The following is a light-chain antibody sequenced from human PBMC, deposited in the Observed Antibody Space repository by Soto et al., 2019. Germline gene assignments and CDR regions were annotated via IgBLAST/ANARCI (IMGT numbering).Light chain of an antibody. CDR2: DAS. J-gene: IGKJ1*01. CDR3: HQYNNWPTWT. CDR1: RGISRN. V-gene: IGKV3-15*01. Sequence: IVMTQSPATLSVSPGERATLSCRASRGISRNLAWYQQKPGQAPRLLIYDASTRATGIPARFSGSGSGTEFTLTISSLKSEDFAVYYCHQYNNWPTWTFGHGTKVDIK.